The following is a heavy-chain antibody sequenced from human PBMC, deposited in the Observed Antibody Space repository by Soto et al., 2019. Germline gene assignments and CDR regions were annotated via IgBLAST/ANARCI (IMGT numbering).Heavy chain of an antibody. V-gene: IGHV4-39*01. CDR1: GGYISSSSYY. D-gene: IGHD2-2*01. CDR3: ATTREDIVVVPAVYYYYYYMDV. J-gene: IGHJ6*03. Sequence: TLSLTCTVSGGYISSSSYYWGWIRQPPGKRLEWIGSIYNSGSTYYNPSLKSRVTISVDTSKNQFSLKLSSVTAADTAVYYCATTREDIVVVPAVYYYYYYMDVWGKGTTVTVSS. CDR2: IYNSGST.